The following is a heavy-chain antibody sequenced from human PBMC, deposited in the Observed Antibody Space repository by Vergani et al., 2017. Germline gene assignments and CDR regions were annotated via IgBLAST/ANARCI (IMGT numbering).Heavy chain of an antibody. D-gene: IGHD3-22*01. CDR2: ISSSSSTI. CDR3: ARASIVVVKLFDS. J-gene: IGHJ4*02. CDR1: GFTFSSYS. V-gene: IGHV3-48*04. Sequence: EVQLVESGGGLVQPGGSLRLSCAASGFTFSSYSMNWVRQAPGKGLEWVSYISSSSSTIYYADSGKGRFTISRDNAKNSLYLQMNSLRAEDTAVYYCARASIVVVKLFDSWGQGTLVTVSS.